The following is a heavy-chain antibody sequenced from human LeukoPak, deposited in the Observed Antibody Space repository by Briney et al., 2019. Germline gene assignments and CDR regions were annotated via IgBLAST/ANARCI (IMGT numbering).Heavy chain of an antibody. V-gene: IGHV1-2*06. Sequence: ASVKVSCKASGYTFTGYYMHWVRQAPGQGLEWMGRINPNSGGTNYAQKFQGRVTMTRDTSISTAYMELSRLRSDDTAVYYCASSDTYYYDSSGYLSFDYWGQGTLVTVSS. D-gene: IGHD3-22*01. CDR2: INPNSGGT. J-gene: IGHJ4*02. CDR3: ASSDTYYYDSSGYLSFDY. CDR1: GYTFTGYY.